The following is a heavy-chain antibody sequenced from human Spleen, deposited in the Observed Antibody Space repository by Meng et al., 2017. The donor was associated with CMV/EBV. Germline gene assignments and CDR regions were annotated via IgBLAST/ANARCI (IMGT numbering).Heavy chain of an antibody. CDR2: IYWDDDK. CDR3: AHRDYYNSGGYYS. Sequence: GLSLITTGVGVGWLRQPQRKALEWLELIYWDDDKRYGPSLKSRLTITKDTSKNQVVLTMANMDPVDTATYYCAHRDYYNSGGYYSWGQGTLVTVSS. V-gene: IGHV2-5*05. J-gene: IGHJ4*02. D-gene: IGHD3-22*01. CDR1: GLSLITTGVG.